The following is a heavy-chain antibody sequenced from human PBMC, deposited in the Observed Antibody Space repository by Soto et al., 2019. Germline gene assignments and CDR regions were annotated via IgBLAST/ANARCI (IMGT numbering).Heavy chain of an antibody. CDR3: ASRGVSSSWGYYYYGMDV. Sequence: SETLSLTCTVSGGSISSYYWSWIRQPPGKGLEWIGYIYYSGSTIYNPSLKSRVTISVDTSKNQFSLKLSSVTAADTAVYYCASRGVSSSWGYYYYGMDVWGQGTTVTVSS. V-gene: IGHV4-59*12. D-gene: IGHD6-13*01. CDR2: IYYSGST. J-gene: IGHJ6*02. CDR1: GGSISSYY.